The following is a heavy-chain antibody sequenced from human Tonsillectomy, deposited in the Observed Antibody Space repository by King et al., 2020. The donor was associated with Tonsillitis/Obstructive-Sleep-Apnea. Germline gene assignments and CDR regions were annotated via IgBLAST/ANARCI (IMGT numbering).Heavy chain of an antibody. D-gene: IGHD4-17*01. CDR1: GYIFANQY. J-gene: IGHJ4*02. CDR2: IFPDDSDT. V-gene: IGHV5-51*01. CDR3: ATPTHGDSDFHV. Sequence: QLVQSGGELKKPGESLKVSCQGSGYIFANQYIAWVRHLPGKGLEWMGSIFPDDSDTKYSPSFQGRVTISADTSVNTAYLQWNNLQTSDTAIYYCATPTHGDSDFHVWGQGTLVTVSS.